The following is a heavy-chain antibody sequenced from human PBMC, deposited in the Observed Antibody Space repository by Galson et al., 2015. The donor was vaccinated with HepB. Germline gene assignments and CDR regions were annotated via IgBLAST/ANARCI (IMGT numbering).Heavy chain of an antibody. V-gene: IGHV1-69*13. Sequence: SVKVSCKASGGTFSSYAISWVRQAPGQGLEWMGGIIPIFGTANYAQKFQGRVTITADESTSTAYMELSSLRTEDTAVYYCARCPSPGYSSSWYDYWGQGTLVTVSS. CDR1: GGTFSSYA. CDR2: IIPIFGTA. J-gene: IGHJ4*02. D-gene: IGHD6-13*01. CDR3: ARCPSPGYSSSWYDY.